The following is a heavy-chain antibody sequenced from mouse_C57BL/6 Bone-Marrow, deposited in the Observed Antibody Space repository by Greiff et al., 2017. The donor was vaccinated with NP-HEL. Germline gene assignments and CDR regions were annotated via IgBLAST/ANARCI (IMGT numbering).Heavy chain of an antibody. J-gene: IGHJ4*01. Sequence: EVQGVASGGGLVQSGRSLRLSCATSGFTFSDFYMAWVRQAPGKGLEWIAASRNKANDYTTAYSASVKCRFLVYRDTSQSIRYLQMNALRAEDTASYYCARGLTTDAMDDWGQGTSVTVSS. CDR2: SRNKANDYTT. V-gene: IGHV7-1*01. CDR1: GFTFSDFY. CDR3: ARGLTTDAMDD. D-gene: IGHD5-5*01.